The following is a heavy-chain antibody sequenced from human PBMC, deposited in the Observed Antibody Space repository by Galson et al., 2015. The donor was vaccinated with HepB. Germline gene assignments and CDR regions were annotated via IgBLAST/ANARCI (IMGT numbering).Heavy chain of an antibody. CDR2: TRNKANSYTT. J-gene: IGHJ3*02. CDR3: ARVRSGSYYEVDAFDI. V-gene: IGHV3-72*01. D-gene: IGHD1-26*01. Sequence: LRLSCAASGFTFSDHYMDWVRQAPGKGLEWVGRTRNKANSYTTEYAASVKGRFTISRDDSKNSLYLQMNSLKTEDTAVYYCARVRSGSYYEVDAFDIWGQGTMVTVSS. CDR1: GFTFSDHY.